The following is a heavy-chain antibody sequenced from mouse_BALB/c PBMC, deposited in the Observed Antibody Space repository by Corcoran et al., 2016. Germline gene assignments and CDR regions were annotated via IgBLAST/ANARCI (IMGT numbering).Heavy chain of an antibody. CDR1: GYTFTDYH. D-gene: IGHD1-1*01. Sequence: EVLLQQSGPELVKTGASVKIPCKASGYTFTDYHMDWVKQSHGKSLEWIGDINPNNGGTIYNQKFKGKATLTVDKSSSTAYMELHILTSEDTAVYFCARRDYYGSSPFDYWGQGTTLTVSS. CDR3: ARRDYYGSSPFDY. CDR2: INPNNGGT. J-gene: IGHJ2*01. V-gene: IGHV1-18*01.